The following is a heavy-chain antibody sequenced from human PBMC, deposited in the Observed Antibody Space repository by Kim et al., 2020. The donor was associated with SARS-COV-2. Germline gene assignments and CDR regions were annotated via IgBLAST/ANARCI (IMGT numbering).Heavy chain of an antibody. J-gene: IGHJ4*02. Sequence: DTRYSPPFQGQVTISADKSISTAYLQWSSLRASDTAMYYCARHPGGWYDYWGQGTLVTVSS. CDR3: ARHPGGWYDY. CDR2: DT. D-gene: IGHD6-19*01. V-gene: IGHV5-51*01.